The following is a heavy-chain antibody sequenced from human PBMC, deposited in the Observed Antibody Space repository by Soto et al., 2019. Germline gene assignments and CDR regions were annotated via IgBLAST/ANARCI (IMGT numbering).Heavy chain of an antibody. CDR2: ISGSGGST. Sequence: GSLRLSCAASGFTFSSYAMSWVRQAPGKGLEWVSAISGSGGSTYYADSVKGRFTISRDNSKNTLYLQMNSLRAEDTAVYYCAKFIGVVLAATRSIDYYYMDVWGKGTTVTVSS. CDR1: GFTFSSYA. D-gene: IGHD2-15*01. V-gene: IGHV3-23*01. J-gene: IGHJ6*03. CDR3: AKFIGVVLAATRSIDYYYMDV.